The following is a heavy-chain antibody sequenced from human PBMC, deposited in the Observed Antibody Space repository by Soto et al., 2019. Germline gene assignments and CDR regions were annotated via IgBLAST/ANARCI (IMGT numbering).Heavy chain of an antibody. CDR3: ARDDPHSSGSPYFDY. D-gene: IGHD3-22*01. V-gene: IGHV3-48*02. CDR1: GFTFSSYS. J-gene: IGHJ4*02. CDR2: ISSSSSTI. Sequence: GGSLRLSCAASGFTFSSYSMNWVRQAPGKGLEWVSYISSSSSTIYYADSVKGRFTISRDNAKNSLYLQMNSLRDEDTAVYYCARDDPHSSGSPYFDYWGQGTLVTVSS.